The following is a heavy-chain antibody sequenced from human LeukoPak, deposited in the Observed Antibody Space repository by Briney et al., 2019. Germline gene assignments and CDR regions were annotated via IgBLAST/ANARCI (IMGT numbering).Heavy chain of an antibody. Sequence: GGSLRLSCAASGFTFSSYGMHWVRQAPGKGLEWVAFIRYDGSNKYYADSVKGRFTISRDNSKNTLYLQMNSLRAEDTAVYYCARHGSRVMATIEDFWGQGTLVIVSS. CDR2: IRYDGSNK. CDR3: ARHGSRVMATIEDF. J-gene: IGHJ4*02. V-gene: IGHV3-30*02. D-gene: IGHD5-12*01. CDR1: GFTFSSYG.